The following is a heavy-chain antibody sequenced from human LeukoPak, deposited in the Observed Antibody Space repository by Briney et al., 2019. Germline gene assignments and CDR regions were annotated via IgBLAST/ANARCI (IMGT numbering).Heavy chain of an antibody. J-gene: IGHJ4*02. CDR1: GFSFSSYA. V-gene: IGHV3-33*06. CDR2: MWPDGRTE. Sequence: PGGSLRLSCAASGFSFSSYAIHWVRQAPGKGLEWVAAMWPDGRTEFYAGSVKGRFTISRDNSKNTLYLQVNSLRAEDTAVYYCAKGGKWDVTPFDYWGQGTLVTVSS. D-gene: IGHD1-26*01. CDR3: AKGGKWDVTPFDY.